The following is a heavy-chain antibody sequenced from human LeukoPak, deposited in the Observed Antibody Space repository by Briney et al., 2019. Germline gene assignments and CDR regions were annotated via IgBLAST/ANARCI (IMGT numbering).Heavy chain of an antibody. D-gene: IGHD6-6*01. CDR1: GYTFTSYG. Sequence: ASVKVSCKASGYTFTSYGISWVRQAPGQGLEWMGWISAYSGNTNYAQKLQGRVTMTTDTSTSTAYMELRSLRSDDTAVYYCASSSIAARPRWFDPWGQGTLVTVSS. CDR2: ISAYSGNT. J-gene: IGHJ5*02. V-gene: IGHV1-18*01. CDR3: ASSSIAARPRWFDP.